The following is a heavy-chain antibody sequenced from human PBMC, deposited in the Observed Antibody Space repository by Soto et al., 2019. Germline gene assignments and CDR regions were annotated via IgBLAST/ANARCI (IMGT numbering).Heavy chain of an antibody. V-gene: IGHV4-39*01. CDR3: AGQSLGTTRDFDY. CDR1: GGSISSSSYY. J-gene: IGHJ4*02. D-gene: IGHD1-26*01. CDR2: IYYSGST. Sequence: LSLTCTVSGGSISSSSYYWGWIRQPPGKGLEWIGSIYYSGSTYYNPSLKSRVTISVDTSKNHFSLRLSSVTAADTAVYYCAGQSLGTTRDFDYWGQGTLVTVSS.